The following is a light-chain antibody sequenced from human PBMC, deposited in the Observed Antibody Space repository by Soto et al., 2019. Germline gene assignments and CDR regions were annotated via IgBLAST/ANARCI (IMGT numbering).Light chain of an antibody. V-gene: IGKV1-39*01. J-gene: IGKJ1*01. CDR1: QNINKY. Sequence: DIQMTQSPSSLSASLGDRVTITCRASQNINKYLNWYQHKPGKAPSLLIYAASSLHTGVPRRFSGSGAGTYFTLTIASLQHEDLPTYYCQQTYSAPGTFGRGTKVEIK. CDR2: AAS. CDR3: QQTYSAPGT.